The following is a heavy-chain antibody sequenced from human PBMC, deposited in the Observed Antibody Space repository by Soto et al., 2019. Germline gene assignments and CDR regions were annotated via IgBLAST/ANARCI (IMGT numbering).Heavy chain of an antibody. CDR3: VQGGDYSYYYGMAV. V-gene: IGHV3-30*18. CDR2: ISYDGSNK. CDR1: GFTFSSYG. J-gene: IGHJ6*02. Sequence: QVQLVESGGGVVQPGRSLRLSCAASGFTFSSYGMHWVRQAPGKGLEWVAVISYDGSNKYYADSVKGRFTISRDNSKNTLHLQRNSLSDADSAVYYCVQGGDYSYYYGMAVWGQGTTVTVSS. D-gene: IGHD4-17*01.